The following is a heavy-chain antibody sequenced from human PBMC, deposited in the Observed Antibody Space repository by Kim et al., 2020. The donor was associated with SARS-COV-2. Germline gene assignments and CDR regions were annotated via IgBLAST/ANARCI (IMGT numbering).Heavy chain of an antibody. J-gene: IGHJ6*02. CDR3: ARDNGYGSGSYSSMDG. Sequence: GGSLRLSCAASGFTFSSYSMNWVRQAPGKGLEWVSSISSSSSYIYYADSVKGRFTISRDNAKNSLYLQMNSLRAEDTAVYYCARDNGYGSGSYSSMDGWGQGTTVTVSS. CDR2: ISSSSSYI. CDR1: GFTFSSYS. V-gene: IGHV3-21*01. D-gene: IGHD3-10*01.